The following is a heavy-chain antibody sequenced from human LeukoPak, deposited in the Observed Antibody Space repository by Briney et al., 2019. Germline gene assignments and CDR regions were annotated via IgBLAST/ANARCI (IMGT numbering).Heavy chain of an antibody. CDR2: IYTSGST. CDR1: GGSISSYY. Sequence: SETLSLTCTVSGGSISSYYWSWIRQPPGKGLEWIGRIYTSGSTNYNPSLKSRVTISVDTSKNQFSLKLSSVTAADTAVYYCARDLEEFPLLWFGGGGFDPWGQGTLVTVSS. V-gene: IGHV4-4*07. CDR3: ARDLEEFPLLWFGGGGFDP. J-gene: IGHJ5*02. D-gene: IGHD3-10*01.